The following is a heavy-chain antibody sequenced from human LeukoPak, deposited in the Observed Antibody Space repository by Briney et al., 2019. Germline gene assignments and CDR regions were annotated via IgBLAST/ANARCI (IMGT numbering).Heavy chain of an antibody. D-gene: IGHD1-7*01. CDR3: ARELELGGHYFDY. Sequence: GGSLRLSCSASGFTFSSSPMHWVRQAPGKRLEYVSAISSNGATTYYTDSLRDRFTISRDNSKNTLYLQMNSLRAEDTAVYYCARELELGGHYFDYWGQGTLVTVSS. J-gene: IGHJ4*02. V-gene: IGHV3-64*04. CDR2: ISSNGATT. CDR1: GFTFSSSP.